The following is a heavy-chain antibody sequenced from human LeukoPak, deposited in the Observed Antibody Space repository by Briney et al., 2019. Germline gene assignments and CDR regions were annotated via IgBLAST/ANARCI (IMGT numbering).Heavy chain of an antibody. CDR1: GGSISSYY. CDR2: IYYSGST. J-gene: IGHJ1*01. CDR3: ARDAPEYCSSTSCYSLQH. D-gene: IGHD2-2*01. V-gene: IGHV4-59*01. Sequence: SETLSLTCTVSGGSISSYYWSWIRQPPGKGLEWIGYIYYSGSTNYNPSLKSRVTMSVDTSKNQFSLKLSSVTAADTAVYYCARDAPEYCSSTSCYSLQHWGQGTLVTVSS.